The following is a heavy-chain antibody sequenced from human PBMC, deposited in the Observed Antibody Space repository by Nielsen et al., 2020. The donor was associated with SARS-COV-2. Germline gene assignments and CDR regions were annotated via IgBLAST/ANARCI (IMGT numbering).Heavy chain of an antibody. Sequence: GGSLRLSCAASGFTFSSYWMSWVRQAPGKGLEWVANIKQDGSEKYYVDSVKGRFTISRDNAKNSLYLQMNSLRAEDTAVYYCARDLGYYDSSGYYSVYYYYGMDVWGQGTTVTVSS. CDR3: ARDLGYYDSSGYYSVYYYYGMDV. J-gene: IGHJ6*02. CDR1: GFTFSSYW. D-gene: IGHD3-22*01. CDR2: IKQDGSEK. V-gene: IGHV3-7*05.